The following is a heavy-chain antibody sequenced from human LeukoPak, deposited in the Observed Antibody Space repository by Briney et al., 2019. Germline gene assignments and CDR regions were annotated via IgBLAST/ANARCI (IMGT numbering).Heavy chain of an antibody. D-gene: IGHD2-2*03. V-gene: IGHV3-23*01. J-gene: IGHJ6*02. CDR2: ISDNGDHT. CDR1: GFTFSTYA. CDR3: VKEGGYCVSSSCPRRMDV. Sequence: GGSLRLSCVASGFTFSTYAMSWVRQAPGKGLEWVSAISDNGDHTYYADSMKGRFTISRDSSKNTLYLQMGSLRAEDTAIYFCVKEGGYCVSSSCPRRMDVWGQGTTVTVSS.